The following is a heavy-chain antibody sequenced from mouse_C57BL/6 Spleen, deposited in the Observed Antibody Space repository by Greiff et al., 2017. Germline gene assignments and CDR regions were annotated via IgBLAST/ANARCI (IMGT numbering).Heavy chain of an antibody. CDR3: ARRAYDLYAMDY. CDR1: GYTFTSYG. D-gene: IGHD6-5*01. V-gene: IGHV1-81*01. J-gene: IGHJ4*01. CDR2: IYPRSGNT. Sequence: SGAELARPGASVKLSCKASGYTFTSYGISWVKQRTGQGLEWIGEIYPRSGNTYYNEKFKGKATLTADKSSSTAYMELRSLTSEDSAVYFCARRAYDLYAMDYWGQGTSVTVSS.